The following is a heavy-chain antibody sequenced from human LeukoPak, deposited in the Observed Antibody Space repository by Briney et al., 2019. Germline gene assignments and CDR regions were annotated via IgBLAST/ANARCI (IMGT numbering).Heavy chain of an antibody. D-gene: IGHD3-10*01. CDR2: ISASGNT. CDR1: DGSISSYY. V-gene: IGHV4-4*07. CDR3: ARSYGSGSPQI. Sequence: SETLSLTCSVSDGSISSYYWSWLRQPAGKGLESIGRISASGNTNYNPSLKSRVTMSVDTSKNQFSLKLSSVTAADTAVYYCARSYGSGSPQIWGQGTMVTVSS. J-gene: IGHJ3*02.